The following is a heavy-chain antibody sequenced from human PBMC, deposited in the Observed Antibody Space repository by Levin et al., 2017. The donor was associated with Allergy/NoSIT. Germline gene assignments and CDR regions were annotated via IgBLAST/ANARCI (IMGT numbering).Heavy chain of an antibody. Sequence: GGSLRLSCAASGFTFNRYNMNWVRQAPGQGLEWVSYISSSAITIYYADSVKGRFTISRNNARDSLYLQMNSLRAEDTAVYYCVRVYDVLTGGFDYWGQGTLVTVSS. CDR1: GFTFNRYN. D-gene: IGHD3-9*01. V-gene: IGHV3-48*01. J-gene: IGHJ4*02. CDR3: VRVYDVLTGGFDY. CDR2: ISSSAITI.